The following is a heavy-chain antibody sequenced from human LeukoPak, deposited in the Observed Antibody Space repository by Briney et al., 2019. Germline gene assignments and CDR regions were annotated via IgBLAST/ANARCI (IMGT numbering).Heavy chain of an antibody. D-gene: IGHD3-3*01. CDR2: IKQDGSEK. J-gene: IGHJ5*02. Sequence: GGSLRLSCAASGFTFSSYWMSWVRQAPGRGLEWVANIKQDGSEKYYVDSVKGRFTISRDNSKNTLYLQMNSLRAEDTAVYYCAKDALLEWLSYTNWFDPWGQGTLVTASS. V-gene: IGHV3-7*03. CDR1: GFTFSSYW. CDR3: AKDALLEWLSYTNWFDP.